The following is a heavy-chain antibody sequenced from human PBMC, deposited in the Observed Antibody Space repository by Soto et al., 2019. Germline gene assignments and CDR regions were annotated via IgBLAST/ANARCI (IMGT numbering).Heavy chain of an antibody. V-gene: IGHV4-59*08. CDR2: ISYSGAT. Sequence: PSETLSLTCTVSGASISGYHWSWIRQPPGKGLECPGYISYSGATNYNPSLKSRVTMSIDTSKNQFSLQLNSVTAADTAVYYCARGFAIDWYTYYFDYWGQGPLVTVSS. CDR1: GASISGYH. D-gene: IGHD3-9*01. J-gene: IGHJ4*02. CDR3: ARGFAIDWYTYYFDY.